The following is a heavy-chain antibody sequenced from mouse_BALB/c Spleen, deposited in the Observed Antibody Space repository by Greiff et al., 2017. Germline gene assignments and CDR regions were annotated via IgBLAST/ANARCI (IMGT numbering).Heavy chain of an antibody. V-gene: IGHV5-6-4*01. D-gene: IGHD1-1*01. CDR3: TRDLITTAPWGY. Sequence: EVQLVESGGGLVKPGGSLKLSCAASGFTFSSYTMSWVRQTPEKRLEWVATISSGGSYTYYPDSVKGRFTISRDNAKNTLYLQMSSLKSEDTAMYYCTRDLITTAPWGYWGQGTTLTVSS. CDR2: ISSGGSYT. CDR1: GFTFSSYT. J-gene: IGHJ2*01.